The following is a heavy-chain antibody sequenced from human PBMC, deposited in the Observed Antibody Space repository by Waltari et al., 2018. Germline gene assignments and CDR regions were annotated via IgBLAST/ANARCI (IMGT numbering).Heavy chain of an antibody. CDR2: IHPSDSET. CDR1: GNNLTSYW. J-gene: IGHJ4*02. D-gene: IGHD1-1*01. V-gene: IGHV5-51*01. Sequence: EVQLVQSGAEVKKHGESLKISCKASGNNLTSYWIGWVRQMPGKVLEWVGIIHPSDSETRYSPSFRGQVTISVDKSITTAYLQLSSLEPPDTAMYYCARGTPYDYWGQGTLVTAAS. CDR3: ARGTPYDY.